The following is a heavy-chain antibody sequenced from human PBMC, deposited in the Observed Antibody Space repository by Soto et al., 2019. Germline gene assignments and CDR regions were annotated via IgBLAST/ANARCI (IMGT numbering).Heavy chain of an antibody. J-gene: IGHJ4*02. CDR3: ARHVLSLYYDFWSGYPPYYFDY. V-gene: IGHV4-39*01. D-gene: IGHD3-3*01. Sequence: SETLSLTCTVSGGSISSSSYYWGWIRQPPGKGLEWIGSIYYSGSTYYNPSLRCRVTISVDTSKNQFSLKLSSVTAADTAVYYCARHVLSLYYDFWSGYPPYYFDYWGQGTLVTVSS. CDR2: IYYSGST. CDR1: GGSISSSSYY.